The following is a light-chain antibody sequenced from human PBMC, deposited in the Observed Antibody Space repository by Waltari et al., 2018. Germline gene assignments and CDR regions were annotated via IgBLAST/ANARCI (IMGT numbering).Light chain of an antibody. Sequence: DIVMTQSPDSLSVSLGERATIHCKSSQYILYRPNNKNYLAWYPQKPGQPPKLLIYWASTRESGVPDRFSGSGSGTDFTLTISSLQAEDVAVYYCHQYFGSSPHTFGGGTKVEIK. V-gene: IGKV4-1*01. CDR3: HQYFGSSPHT. J-gene: IGKJ4*01. CDR1: QYILYRPNNKNY. CDR2: WAS.